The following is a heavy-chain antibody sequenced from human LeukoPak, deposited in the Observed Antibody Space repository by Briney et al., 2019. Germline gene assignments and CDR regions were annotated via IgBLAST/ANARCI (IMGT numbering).Heavy chain of an antibody. Sequence: GESLKISCKGSGYSFTSYWIGWVRQMPGKGRGWMGIIYPGDSDTRYSPSFQGQVTISADKSISTAYLQWSSLKASDTAMYYCARNDFWSGYYSYNWFDPWGQGTLVTVSS. CDR1: GYSFTSYW. J-gene: IGHJ5*02. D-gene: IGHD3-3*01. V-gene: IGHV5-51*01. CDR2: IYPGDSDT. CDR3: ARNDFWSGYYSYNWFDP.